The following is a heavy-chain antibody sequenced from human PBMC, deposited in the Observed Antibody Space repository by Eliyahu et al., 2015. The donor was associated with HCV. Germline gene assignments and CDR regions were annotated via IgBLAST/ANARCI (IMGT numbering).Heavy chain of an antibody. CDR3: ARDRRYVWGSYRXLPDV. J-gene: IGHJ4*02. V-gene: IGHV1-18*04. CDR2: VRAFNGHR. Sequence: VQSGAEVKKPGASVKVSCKASGYTFSRYGIMWXRQAPGQGLGGMGWVRAFNGHRNYAKKFXDRVTMTAXTSTSTAYMEVRTLRSDDTAVYYCARDRRYVWGSYRXLPDVWGQGTLVTVSS. D-gene: IGHD3-16*02. CDR1: GYTFSRYG.